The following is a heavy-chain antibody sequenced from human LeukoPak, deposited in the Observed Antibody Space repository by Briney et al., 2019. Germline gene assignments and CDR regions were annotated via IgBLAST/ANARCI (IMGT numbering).Heavy chain of an antibody. D-gene: IGHD3-10*01. V-gene: IGHV3-23*01. CDR3: AKERKPYYYGSGSYSTFDY. Sequence: GGSLRLSCAASGFTFSIYAMSWVRQAPGKGLEWVSAISGAGYNTYYADSVKGRFTISRDNSKNTLYLQMNSLRAEDTAVYYCAKERKPYYYGSGSYSTFDYWGQGTLVTVSS. CDR2: ISGAGYNT. CDR1: GFTFSIYA. J-gene: IGHJ4*02.